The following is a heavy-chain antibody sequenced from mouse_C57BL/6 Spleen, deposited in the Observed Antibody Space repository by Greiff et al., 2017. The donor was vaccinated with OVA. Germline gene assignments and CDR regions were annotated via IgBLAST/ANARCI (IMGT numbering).Heavy chain of an antibody. V-gene: IGHV14-4*01. Sequence: VQLKQSGAELVRPGASVKLSCTASGFNIKDDYMHWVKQRPEQGLEWIGWIDPENGDTEYASKFQGKATITADTSSNKAYQQLSSLTSEDTAVYYCTAHYYGSNYAYWGQGTLVTVSA. D-gene: IGHD1-1*01. CDR1: GFNIKDDY. CDR2: IDPENGDT. J-gene: IGHJ3*01. CDR3: TAHYYGSNYAY.